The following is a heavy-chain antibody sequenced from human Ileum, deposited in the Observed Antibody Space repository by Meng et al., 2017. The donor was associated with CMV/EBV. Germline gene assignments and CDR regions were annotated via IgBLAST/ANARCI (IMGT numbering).Heavy chain of an antibody. Sequence: YYMSWISQAPGKGLEWVSYISSSGSTIYYADSVKGRFTISRDNAKNSLYLQMNSLRAEDTAVYYCARGVRPYYDFWSGYYHPYYFDYWGQGTLVTVSS. CDR2: ISSSGSTI. CDR3: ARGVRPYYDFWSGYYHPYYFDY. J-gene: IGHJ4*02. D-gene: IGHD3-3*01. CDR1: YY. V-gene: IGHV3-11*04.